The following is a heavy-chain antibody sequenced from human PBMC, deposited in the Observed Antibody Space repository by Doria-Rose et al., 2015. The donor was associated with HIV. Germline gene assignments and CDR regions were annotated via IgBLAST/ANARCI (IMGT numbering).Heavy chain of an antibody. CDR2: SFSDDER. V-gene: IGHV2-26*01. Sequence: SGPVLVKPTETLTLTCTVSGVSLSSPGMGVSWIRQPPGKALEWLANSFSDDERSYKSSLKCRLTISRGTSKSQVVLTMTDMDPVDTATYYCARIKSSRWYHKYYFDFWGQGTLVIVSA. D-gene: IGHD6-13*01. J-gene: IGHJ4*02. CDR3: ARIKSSRWYHKYYFDF. CDR1: GVSLSSPGMG.